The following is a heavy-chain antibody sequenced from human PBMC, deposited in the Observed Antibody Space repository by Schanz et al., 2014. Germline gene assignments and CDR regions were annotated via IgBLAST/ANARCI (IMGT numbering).Heavy chain of an antibody. Sequence: VELVESGGGLVKPGGSLRLSCVVSGFTFTNAWMSWVRQAPGKGLEWLSYISRDGTTSYYADSVKGRFTISRDNAKNSLYLEMTSLRGEDTAVYYCARENLNWEAFDIWGQGTVVTVSS. D-gene: IGHD7-27*01. CDR1: GFTFTNAW. J-gene: IGHJ3*02. CDR2: ISRDGTTS. V-gene: IGHV3-11*01. CDR3: ARENLNWEAFDI.